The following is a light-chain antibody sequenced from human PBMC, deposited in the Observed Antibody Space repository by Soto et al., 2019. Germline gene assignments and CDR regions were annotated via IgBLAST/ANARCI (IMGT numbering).Light chain of an antibody. Sequence: EIVMTQSPGTLSMSPGERATLSCRAGQSVGSNLAWYQQKPGQAPRLLIYSVSTRATGIPARFSGSGSGTEFTLTISSLQSEDFAVYYCQQYNNWSFGQGTRLEI. J-gene: IGKJ5*01. CDR3: QQYNNWS. V-gene: IGKV3-15*01. CDR2: SVS. CDR1: QSVGSN.